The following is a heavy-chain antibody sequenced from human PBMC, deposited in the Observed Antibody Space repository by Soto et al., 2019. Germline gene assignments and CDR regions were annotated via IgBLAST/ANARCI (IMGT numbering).Heavy chain of an antibody. V-gene: IGHV4-4*02. CDR1: SGSISSSNW. CDR2: IYHSGST. CDR3: ARAVPAAAYYYYYYMDV. J-gene: IGHJ6*03. D-gene: IGHD2-2*01. Sequence: QVQLQESGPGLVKPSGTLSLTCAVSSGSISSSNWWRWVRQPPGKGLEWIGEIYHSGSTNYNPSLRSRFTISVDKSKNQFSLKLSSVTAADTAVYYCARAVPAAAYYYYYYMDVWGKGTTVTVSS.